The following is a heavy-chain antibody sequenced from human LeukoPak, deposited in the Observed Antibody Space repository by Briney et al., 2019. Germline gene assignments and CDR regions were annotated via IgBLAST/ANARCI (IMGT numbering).Heavy chain of an antibody. J-gene: IGHJ5*02. CDR1: GYTFTSYD. Sequence: APVTVSCKASGYTFTSYDINWVRQATGQGLEWMGWMNPNSGNTGYAQKFQGRVTMTRNTSISTAYMELSSLRSEDTAVYYCARTVRLLMGGLMVRGVISPNWFDPWGQGTLVTVSS. CDR2: MNPNSGNT. V-gene: IGHV1-8*01. CDR3: ARTVRLLMGGLMVRGVISPNWFDP. D-gene: IGHD3-10*01.